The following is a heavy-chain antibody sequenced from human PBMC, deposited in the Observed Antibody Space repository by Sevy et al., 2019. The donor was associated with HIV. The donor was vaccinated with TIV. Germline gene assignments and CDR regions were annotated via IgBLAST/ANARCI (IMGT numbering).Heavy chain of an antibody. CDR2: INPTGGST. V-gene: IGHV1-46*03. D-gene: IGHD1-1*01. CDR1: GYTFTSYY. Sequence: ASVKVSCKASGYTFTSYYMHWVRQAPGQWLEWMGIINPTGGSTSYAQRFQGRVTMTRDTSTSTVYMELSSLRSEDTAVYYCARDHSWNKGTYFDFWGQGTLVTVS. J-gene: IGHJ4*02. CDR3: ARDHSWNKGTYFDF.